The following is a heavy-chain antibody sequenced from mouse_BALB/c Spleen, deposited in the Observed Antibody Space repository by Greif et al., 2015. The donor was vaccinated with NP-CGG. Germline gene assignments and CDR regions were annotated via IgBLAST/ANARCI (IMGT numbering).Heavy chain of an antibody. CDR2: INPSTGYT. V-gene: IGHV1-7*01. J-gene: IGHJ4*01. D-gene: IGHD1-1*01. CDR1: GYTFTSYW. Sequence: QVQLKESGAELAKPGASVKMSCKASGYTFTSYWMHWVKQRPGQGLEWIGYINPSTGYTEYNQKFKDKATLTADKSSSTAYMQLSSLTSEDSAAYYCAVYGKGYAMDYWGQGTSVTVSS. CDR3: AVYGKGYAMDY.